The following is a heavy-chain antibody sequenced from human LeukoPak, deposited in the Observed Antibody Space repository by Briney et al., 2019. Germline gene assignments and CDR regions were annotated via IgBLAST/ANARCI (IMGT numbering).Heavy chain of an antibody. J-gene: IGHJ6*02. CDR3: ARDSVDLGRYYYYYGMDV. D-gene: IGHD3/OR15-3a*01. CDR2: ISYDGSNN. Sequence: QPGGSLRLSCAASGFTFSSYAMHWVRQAPGKGLEWVAVISYDGSNNYYADSVKGRFTISRDNSKNTLYLQMNSLRAEDTAVYYCARDSVDLGRYYYYYGMDVWGQGTTVTVSS. CDR1: GFTFSSYA. V-gene: IGHV3-30-3*01.